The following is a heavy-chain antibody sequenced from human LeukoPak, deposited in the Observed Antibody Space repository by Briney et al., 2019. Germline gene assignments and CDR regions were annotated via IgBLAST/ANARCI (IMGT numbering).Heavy chain of an antibody. D-gene: IGHD3-22*01. CDR3: AKEPASSSGYYLDY. V-gene: IGHV3-23*01. Sequence: GGSLRLSCAASGFTFSGFAMSLVRQAPGKGLEWVSAISGSGGSTYYADSVKGRFTISRDNSKNTLYLQMNSLRAEDTAVYYCAKEPASSSGYYLDYWGQGTLVTVSS. J-gene: IGHJ4*02. CDR1: GFTFSGFA. CDR2: ISGSGGST.